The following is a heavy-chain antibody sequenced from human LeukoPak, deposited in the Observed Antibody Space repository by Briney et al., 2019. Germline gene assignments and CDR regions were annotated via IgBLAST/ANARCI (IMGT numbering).Heavy chain of an antibody. CDR1: GFTFSSYA. J-gene: IGHJ4*02. CDR3: ARDPNITPDY. Sequence: PGRSLRLSCAASGFTFSSYAMHWVRQAPGKGLEWVAVISYDGSNKYYADPVKGRFTISRDNPKNTLYAQMNSLRAEDTAVYYCARDPNITPDYWGQGTLVTVSS. D-gene: IGHD2/OR15-2a*01. CDR2: ISYDGSNK. V-gene: IGHV3-30*04.